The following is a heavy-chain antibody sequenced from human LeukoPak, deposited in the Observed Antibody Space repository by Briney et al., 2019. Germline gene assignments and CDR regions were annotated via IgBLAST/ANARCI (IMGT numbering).Heavy chain of an antibody. CDR2: ISSSGGTI. J-gene: IGHJ6*03. D-gene: IGHD1-1*01. Sequence: GGSLRLSCAASGFTFSSYEMNWVRQAPGKGLEWVSDISSSGGTIDYADSVKGRFTISRDDAKNSLSLQMNSLRAEDTAVYYCARDRLLEDRDYHYYYYMDVWGIGTTVTVSS. CDR3: ARDRLLEDRDYHYYYYMDV. V-gene: IGHV3-48*03. CDR1: GFTFSSYE.